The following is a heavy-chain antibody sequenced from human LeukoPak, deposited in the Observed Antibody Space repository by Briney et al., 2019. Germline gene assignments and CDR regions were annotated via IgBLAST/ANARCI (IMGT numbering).Heavy chain of an antibody. Sequence: ASVKVSCKASGYTFTGYYMHWVRQAPGQGLEWMGWINPNSGGTNYAQKFQGRVTMTRDTSISTAYMELSRLRSDDTAVCYCARTPITMVRLIDYWGQGTLVTVSS. CDR1: GYTFTGYY. J-gene: IGHJ4*02. D-gene: IGHD3-10*01. CDR3: ARTPITMVRLIDY. CDR2: INPNSGGT. V-gene: IGHV1-2*02.